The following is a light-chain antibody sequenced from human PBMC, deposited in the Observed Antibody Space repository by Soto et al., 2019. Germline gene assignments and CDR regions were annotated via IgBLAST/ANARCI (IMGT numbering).Light chain of an antibody. J-gene: IGKJ1*01. CDR2: GVS. V-gene: IGKV3-20*01. CDR1: QSVSGNN. Sequence: IVLTQSPGTLSLSPGERATLSCRASQSVSGNNLVWYQQKPGQAPRLLIHGVSNRATGIPDRISGSGSGTDFTLTISRLEPEDFAVYYCQQYGNTLWTFGQGTKVEIK. CDR3: QQYGNTLWT.